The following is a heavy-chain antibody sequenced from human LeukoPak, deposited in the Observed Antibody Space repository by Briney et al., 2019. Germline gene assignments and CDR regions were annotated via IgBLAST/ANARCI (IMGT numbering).Heavy chain of an antibody. CDR2: ISGSGGST. J-gene: IGHJ5*02. Sequence: AGGSLRLSCAASGFTFSIYAMNWVRQAPGKGLEWVSGISGSGGSTYYRDSVKGRFTISRDNSKNTLYLQMNSLRAEDTAVYYCAKLLYQLLEGGWFDPWGQGTLVTVSS. V-gene: IGHV3-23*01. CDR3: AKLLYQLLEGGWFDP. CDR1: GFTFSIYA. D-gene: IGHD2-2*01.